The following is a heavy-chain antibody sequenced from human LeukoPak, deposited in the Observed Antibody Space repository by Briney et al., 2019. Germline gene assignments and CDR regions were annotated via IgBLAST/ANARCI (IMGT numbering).Heavy chain of an antibody. Sequence: QPGGYLRLYCTASGFTFSSYWMHWVRQAPGQGLVWVSRINSDGGSTSYADSVKGRFTISRDNAKNTLYLQMNSLRAEDTAVYYCARRIQGMAPYYFDYWGQGTLVTVSS. CDR2: INSDGGST. CDR3: ARRIQGMAPYYFDY. CDR1: GFTFSSYW. V-gene: IGHV3-74*01. D-gene: IGHD5-24*01. J-gene: IGHJ4*02.